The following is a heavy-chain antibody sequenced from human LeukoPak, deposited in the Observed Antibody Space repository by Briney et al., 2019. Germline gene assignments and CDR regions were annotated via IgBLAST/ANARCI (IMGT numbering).Heavy chain of an antibody. J-gene: IGHJ4*02. D-gene: IGHD3-10*01. CDR2: INQDESEK. Sequence: PGGSLRLSCVASGFPFSKYWMTWVRQAPGKGLEWVANINQDESEKYYVDSVKGRFTISRDNAKNSLYLQMNGLRDGDTAVYYCARDWGGENDYWGQGTLVTVSS. V-gene: IGHV3-7*01. CDR1: GFPFSKYW. CDR3: ARDWGGENDY.